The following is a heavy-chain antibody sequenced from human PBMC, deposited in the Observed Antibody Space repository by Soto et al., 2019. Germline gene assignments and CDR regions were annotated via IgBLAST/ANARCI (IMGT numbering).Heavy chain of an antibody. J-gene: IGHJ4*02. V-gene: IGHV4-59*01. CDR3: ARANVLMVYAIDY. CDR1: GGSISSYY. CDR2: IYYSGST. Sequence: SETLSLTCTVSGGSISSYYWSWIRQPPGKGLEWIGYIYYSGSTNYNPSLKSRVTISVDTSKNQFSLKLSSVTAADTAVYYCARANVLMVYAIDYWGQGTLVTVSS. D-gene: IGHD2-8*01.